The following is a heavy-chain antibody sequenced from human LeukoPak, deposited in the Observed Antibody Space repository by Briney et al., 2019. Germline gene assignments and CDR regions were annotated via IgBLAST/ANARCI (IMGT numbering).Heavy chain of an antibody. Sequence: GGSLRLSCAASGFTLSNYNMNWVRQGPGKGLECVSYISSSSSTIFYADSVKGRFTISRDNAKNSLYLQMNSLRDEDTAVYYCARDVSGYPYWGQGTLVTVSS. CDR3: ARDVSGYPY. D-gene: IGHD5-12*01. CDR2: ISSSSSTI. CDR1: GFTLSNYN. V-gene: IGHV3-48*02. J-gene: IGHJ4*02.